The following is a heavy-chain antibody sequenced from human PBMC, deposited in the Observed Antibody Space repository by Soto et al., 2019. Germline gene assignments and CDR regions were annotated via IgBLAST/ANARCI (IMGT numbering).Heavy chain of an antibody. CDR2: IYPGDSDT. CDR1: GYSFTSYW. J-gene: IGHJ3*02. Sequence: AGESLKISCKGSGYSFTSYWIGWVRQMPGKGLEWMGIIYPGDSDTRYSPSFQGQVTISADKSISTAYLQWSSLKASDTAMYYCALSYDYVWGSYAFDIWGQGTMVTVSS. V-gene: IGHV5-51*01. CDR3: ALSYDYVWGSYAFDI. D-gene: IGHD3-16*01.